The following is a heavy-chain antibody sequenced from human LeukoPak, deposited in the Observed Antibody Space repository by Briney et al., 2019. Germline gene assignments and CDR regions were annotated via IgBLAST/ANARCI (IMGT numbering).Heavy chain of an antibody. J-gene: IGHJ4*02. CDR1: GFTFSNYV. Sequence: GGSLRLSCGASGFTFSNYVMNWVRQAPGKGLEWVSAIGESGSSTYYADSVKGRFTISRDNSKNTLYLQMNSLRAEDTATYYCAKLTATPHYWGQGTLVTVSS. V-gene: IGHV3-23*01. D-gene: IGHD3-9*01. CDR2: IGESGSST. CDR3: AKLTATPHY.